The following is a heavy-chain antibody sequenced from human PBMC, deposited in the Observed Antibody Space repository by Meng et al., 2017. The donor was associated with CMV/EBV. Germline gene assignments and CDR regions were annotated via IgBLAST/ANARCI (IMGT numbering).Heavy chain of an antibody. CDR1: GYTFTGYY. V-gene: IGHV1-2*02. Sequence: ASVKVSCKASGYTFTGYYMHWVRQAPGQGREWMGWINPNSGGTNYAQKFQGRVTMTRDTSISTAYMELSSLRSEDTAVYYCATRTIFGDGHGMDVWGQGTTVTVSS. CDR2: INPNSGGT. J-gene: IGHJ6*02. D-gene: IGHD3-3*01. CDR3: ATRTIFGDGHGMDV.